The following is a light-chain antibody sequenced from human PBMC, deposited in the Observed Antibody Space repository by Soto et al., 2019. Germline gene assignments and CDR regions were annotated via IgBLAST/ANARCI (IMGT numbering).Light chain of an antibody. Sequence: EIVMTQTPATLSVSPGERTTLSCRASQSVGSNLAWYQQKPGQTPRLLLSGASTRANGIPARFSGSGSGPEFTLTYLCLKSKDFAGYYCQQYNNWPPISTIGQGTRLEIE. J-gene: IGKJ2*01. CDR2: GAS. CDR3: QQYNNWPPIST. CDR1: QSVGSN. V-gene: IGKV3-15*01.